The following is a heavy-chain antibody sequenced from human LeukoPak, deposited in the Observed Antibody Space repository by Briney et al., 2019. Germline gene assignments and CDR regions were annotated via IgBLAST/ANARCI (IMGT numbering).Heavy chain of an antibody. Sequence: GGSLRLSCAASGFTFSSYGMHWVRQAPGKGLGWVAFIRYDGSNKYYADSVKGRFTISRDNSKNTLYLQMNSLRAEDTAVYYCAKSPRGYYNSYYYYYMDVWGKGTTVTISS. J-gene: IGHJ6*03. D-gene: IGHD3-3*01. CDR3: AKSPRGYYNSYYYYYMDV. V-gene: IGHV3-30*02. CDR2: IRYDGSNK. CDR1: GFTFSSYG.